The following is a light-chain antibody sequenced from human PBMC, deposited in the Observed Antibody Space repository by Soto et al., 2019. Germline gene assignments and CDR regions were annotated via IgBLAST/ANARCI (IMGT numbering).Light chain of an antibody. J-gene: IGLJ2*01. CDR2: EDI. V-gene: IGLV6-57*04. CDR1: SGSIASSY. CDR3: CSYAGSP. Sequence: NFMLTQPHSVSESPGKTVTISCTRSSGSIASSYVQWYQQRPGSAPTTVIYEDIQRPSGVPDRFSGSKSGNTASLTISGLQAEDEADYYCCSYAGSPFGGGTKLTVL.